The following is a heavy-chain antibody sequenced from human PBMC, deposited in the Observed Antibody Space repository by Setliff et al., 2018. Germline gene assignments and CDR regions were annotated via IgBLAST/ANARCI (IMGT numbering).Heavy chain of an antibody. Sequence: SETLSLTCTVYGGSFSDYYWGWIRQSPGKRPEWIAEINQSGNTNYNPSLNSRVSVSVDTPTNQFSLKVFSVTAADTAVYYCRFWSSYYRNDYWAQGTLVTAPQ. D-gene: IGHD3-3*01. J-gene: IGHJ4*02. CDR2: INQSGNT. V-gene: IGHV4-34*01. CDR3: RFWSSYYRNDY. CDR1: GGSFSDYY.